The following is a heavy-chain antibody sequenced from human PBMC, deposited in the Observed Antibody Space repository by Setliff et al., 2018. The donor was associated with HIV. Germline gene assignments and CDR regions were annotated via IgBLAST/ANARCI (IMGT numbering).Heavy chain of an antibody. Sequence: PGGSLRLSCAASGFTFTSYAMNWVRQAPGKGLEWVSGISGSGGGTYYADSVKGRFTISRDNSQNALYLQMDSLRAEDTAVYYCAKSWSGSYFDYWGQGTLVTVSS. CDR3: AKSWSGSYFDY. D-gene: IGHD2-15*01. J-gene: IGHJ4*02. CDR1: GFTFTSYA. V-gene: IGHV3-23*01. CDR2: ISGSGGGT.